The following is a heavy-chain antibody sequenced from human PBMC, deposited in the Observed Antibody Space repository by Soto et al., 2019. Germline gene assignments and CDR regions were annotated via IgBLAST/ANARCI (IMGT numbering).Heavy chain of an antibody. Sequence: QVQLVESGGGLVKPGGSLRLSCAASGLTFSHYYMSWIRQAPGKGLEWVPYISSSSSYTNYADSVKGRFTISRDNAKNSLYLQMNSLRAEDTAVYYCARVRRSAIVTWWGQGTLVTVSS. CDR2: ISSSSSYT. CDR3: ARVRRSAIVTW. D-gene: IGHD5-18*01. V-gene: IGHV3-11*06. CDR1: GLTFSHYY. J-gene: IGHJ4*02.